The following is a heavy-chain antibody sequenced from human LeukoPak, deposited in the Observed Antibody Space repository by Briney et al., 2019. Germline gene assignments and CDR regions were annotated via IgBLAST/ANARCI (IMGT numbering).Heavy chain of an antibody. CDR2: LYSGSDT. J-gene: IGHJ2*01. CDR3: ARVGDHFHWFLDF. D-gene: IGHD2-21*01. CDR1: GFTVSTNY. V-gene: IGHV3-53*01. Sequence: GGSLTLSCAASGFTVSTNYMNWVRQAPGKGLEWVSILYSGSDTYYADSVKGRFTISRDNSRNTLFLHMNSLKAEDTAIYYCARVGDHFHWFLDFWGRGTLVAVSS.